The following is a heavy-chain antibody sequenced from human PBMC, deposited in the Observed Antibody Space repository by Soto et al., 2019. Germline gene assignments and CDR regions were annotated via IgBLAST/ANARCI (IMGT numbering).Heavy chain of an antibody. Sequence: GGSLRLSCAASGFTFSSYAMSWVRQAPGKGLEWVSAISRSGDTTYYADSVKGRFTVSRDNSKNTLHLQMNSLRAEDTAVHYCAKHLMPTVAKGGLDNWCQGAMVAVYS. V-gene: IGHV3-23*01. CDR2: ISRSGDTT. J-gene: IGHJ4*02. CDR1: GFTFSSYA. D-gene: IGHD4-17*01. CDR3: AKHLMPTVAKGGLDN.